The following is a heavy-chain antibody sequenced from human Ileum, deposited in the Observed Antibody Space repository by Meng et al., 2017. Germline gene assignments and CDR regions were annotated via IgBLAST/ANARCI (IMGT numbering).Heavy chain of an antibody. Sequence: QGRLQGAGQGSVGLRGTRSLTCAVSSGSSSSNTYWGWVRQPPGKGLEWIGQISHSGSAYYNPSLKSRVTMSVDKSKSQFSLMLTSVTAADTAIYYCARHGGYSQDFWGQGTLVTVSS. V-gene: IGHV4-4*03. CDR3: ARHGGYSQDF. CDR1: SGSSSSNTY. CDR2: ISHSGSA. J-gene: IGHJ4*02. D-gene: IGHD4-23*01.